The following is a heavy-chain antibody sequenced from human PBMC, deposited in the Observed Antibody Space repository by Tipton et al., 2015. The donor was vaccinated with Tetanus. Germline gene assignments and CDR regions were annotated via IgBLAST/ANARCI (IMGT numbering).Heavy chain of an antibody. Sequence: SLRLSCAASGFIFSSYGIHWVRQAPGKGLEWVAVSWYDGTDKYYADSVKGRFTISRDNSKNTLYLQMNSLRAEVTAVYYCTREAGCSGGSCFSGGFDNWGQGTQVTVSS. J-gene: IGHJ4*02. CDR2: SWYDGTDK. D-gene: IGHD2-15*01. V-gene: IGHV3-33*01. CDR1: GFIFSSYG. CDR3: TREAGCSGGSCFSGGFDN.